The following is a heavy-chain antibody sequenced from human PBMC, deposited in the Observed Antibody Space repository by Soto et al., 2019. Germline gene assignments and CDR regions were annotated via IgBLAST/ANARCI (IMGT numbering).Heavy chain of an antibody. V-gene: IGHV1-2*04. CDR3: SRDRGYYGSGSPILPYYYYYYGMDV. D-gene: IGHD3-10*01. J-gene: IGHJ6*02. CDR1: GYTFTGYY. CDR2: INPNSGGT. Sequence: GASVKVSCKASGYTFTGYYMHWVRQAPGQGLEWMGWINPNSGGTNYAQKFQGWVTMTRDTSISTAYMELSRLRSDDTAVYYCSRDRGYYGSGSPILPYYYYYYGMDVWGQGTTVTVSS.